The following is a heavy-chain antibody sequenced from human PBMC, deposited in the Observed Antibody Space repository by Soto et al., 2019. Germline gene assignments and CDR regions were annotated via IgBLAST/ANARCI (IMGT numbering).Heavy chain of an antibody. J-gene: IGHJ5*02. CDR2: INPNSGGT. Sequence: QVQLVQSGAEVKKPGASVKVSCKASGYTFTGYYMHWVRQAPGQGLEWMGWINPNSGGTNYAQKFQGRVTMTRDTSISTAYMELSRLRSDDTAVYYRAREGDIVVVPAAITPPFDPWGQGTLVTVSS. D-gene: IGHD2-2*01. CDR1: GYTFTGYY. V-gene: IGHV1-2*02. CDR3: AREGDIVVVPAAITPPFDP.